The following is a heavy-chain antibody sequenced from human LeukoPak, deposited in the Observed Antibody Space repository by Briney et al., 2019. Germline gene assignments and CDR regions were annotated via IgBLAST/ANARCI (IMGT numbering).Heavy chain of an antibody. CDR1: GGSFSGYY. CDR2: INHSGST. V-gene: IGHV4-34*01. CDR3: ARPRSGGYGHYYYYYMDV. J-gene: IGHJ6*03. Sequence: SETLSLTCAVYGGSFSGYYWSWIRQPPGKGLEWIGEINHSGSTNYNPSLKSRVTISVDTSKNQFSLKLSSVTAADTAVYYCARPRSGGYGHYYYYYMDVWGKGTTVTVSS. D-gene: IGHD5-18*01.